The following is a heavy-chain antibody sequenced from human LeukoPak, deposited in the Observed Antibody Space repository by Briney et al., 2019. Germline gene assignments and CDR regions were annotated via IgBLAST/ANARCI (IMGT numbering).Heavy chain of an antibody. CDR3: ARGAIVVVPAALYYFDY. D-gene: IGHD2-2*01. V-gene: IGHV3-21*01. CDR2: ISSSSSYI. Sequence: PGGSLRLSCAASGFTFSSYSMNRVRQAPGKGLEWVSSISSSSSYIYYADSVKGRFTISRDNAKNSLYLQMNSLRAEDTAVYYCARGAIVVVPAALYYFDYWGQGTLVTVSS. J-gene: IGHJ4*02. CDR1: GFTFSSYS.